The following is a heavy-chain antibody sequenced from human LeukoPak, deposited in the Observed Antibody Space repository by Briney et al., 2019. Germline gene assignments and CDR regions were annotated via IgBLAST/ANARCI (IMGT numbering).Heavy chain of an antibody. D-gene: IGHD4-23*01. Sequence: GGSLRLSCAASGFTFSSYEMNWVRQAPGKGLEWVSYISSSGRTKYYADSVKGRFTISRDNSKNTLYLQMNSLRAEDTAVYYCAKDYATVGDYDYWGQGTLVTVSS. CDR1: GFTFSSYE. CDR2: ISSSGRTK. J-gene: IGHJ4*02. CDR3: AKDYATVGDYDY. V-gene: IGHV3-48*03.